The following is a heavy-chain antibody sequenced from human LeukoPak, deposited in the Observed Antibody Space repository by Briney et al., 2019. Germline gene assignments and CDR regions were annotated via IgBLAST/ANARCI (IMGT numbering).Heavy chain of an antibody. V-gene: IGHV3-23*01. CDR2: ISGSGGST. CDR3: ALGVRGVTFDY. J-gene: IGHJ4*02. CDR1: GFTFSSYA. Sequence: QPGASLRLSCAASGFTFSSYAMGWVRQAPGKGPEWVSAISGSGGSTYYADSVKGRFTISRDNSKNTLYLQMNSLRAEDTAVYYCALGVRGVTFDYWGQGTLVTVSS. D-gene: IGHD3-10*01.